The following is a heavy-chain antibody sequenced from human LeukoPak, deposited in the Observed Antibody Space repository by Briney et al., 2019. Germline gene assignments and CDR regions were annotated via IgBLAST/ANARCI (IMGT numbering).Heavy chain of an antibody. Sequence: SETLSLTWSVYGGSFSGYYWSWIRQPPGKGLEWIGEINHSGSTNYNPSLKSRVTISVDTSKNQFSLKLSSVTAADTAVYYCARGTHSGVNYYDSSGYYYWGQGTLVTVSS. CDR2: INHSGST. D-gene: IGHD3-22*01. CDR1: GGSFSGYY. V-gene: IGHV4-34*01. J-gene: IGHJ4*02. CDR3: ARGTHSGVNYYDSSGYYY.